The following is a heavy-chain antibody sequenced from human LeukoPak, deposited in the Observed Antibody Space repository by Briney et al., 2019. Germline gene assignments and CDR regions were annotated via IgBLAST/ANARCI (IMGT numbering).Heavy chain of an antibody. CDR3: AIYSNYYYYYGMDV. D-gene: IGHD4-11*01. Sequence: ASVKVSCKVSGYTLTELSMHWVRQAPGQGLEWMGWISAYNGNTNYAQKLQGRVTMTTDTSTSTAYMELRSLRSDDTAVYYCAIYSNYYYYYGMDVWGQGTTVTVSS. V-gene: IGHV1-18*01. CDR1: GYTLTELS. J-gene: IGHJ6*01. CDR2: ISAYNGNT.